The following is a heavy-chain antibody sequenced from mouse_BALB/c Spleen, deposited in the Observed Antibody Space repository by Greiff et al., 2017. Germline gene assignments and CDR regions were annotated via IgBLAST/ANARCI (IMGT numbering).Heavy chain of an antibody. D-gene: IGHD2-1*01. CDR3: ARDGNYDWFAY. V-gene: IGHV1-69*02. CDR2: IDPSDSYT. CDR1: GYTFTSYW. Sequence: VQLQQPGAELVKPGASVKLSCKASGYTFTSYWMHWVKQRPGQGLEWIGEIDPSDSYTNYNQKFKGKATLTVDKSSSTAYMQLSSLTSEDSAVYYCARDGNYDWFAYWGQGTLVTVSA. J-gene: IGHJ3*01.